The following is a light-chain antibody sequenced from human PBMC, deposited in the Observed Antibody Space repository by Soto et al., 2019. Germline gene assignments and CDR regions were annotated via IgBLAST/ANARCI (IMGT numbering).Light chain of an antibody. J-gene: IGLJ1*01. CDR2: FND. CDR3: AAWDASLNGYV. CDR1: SSNIGSKT. V-gene: IGLV1-44*01. Sequence: QAVVTQPPSASGTPGQKVIISCSGSSSNIGSKTVNWYQQLPGTAPKLLIFFNDQRPSRVPDRFSGSKSGTSASLAISGLQSDDEADYYCAAWDASLNGYVFGTGTKLTVL.